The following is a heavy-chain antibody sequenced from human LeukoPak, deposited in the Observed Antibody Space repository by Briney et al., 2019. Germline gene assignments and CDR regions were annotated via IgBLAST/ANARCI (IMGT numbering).Heavy chain of an antibody. Sequence: SETLSLTCAVSGGSISNYYCSWIRQPPGKGLEWIGHVYNSGSTNYNPSLKSRVTISMDTSKSQFSLKLSSVTAADTAVYYCVRDSNRYNYGPLGYWGQGTLVTVSS. CDR1: GGSISNYY. V-gene: IGHV4-59*01. CDR3: VRDSNRYNYGPLGY. D-gene: IGHD5-24*01. J-gene: IGHJ4*02. CDR2: VYNSGST.